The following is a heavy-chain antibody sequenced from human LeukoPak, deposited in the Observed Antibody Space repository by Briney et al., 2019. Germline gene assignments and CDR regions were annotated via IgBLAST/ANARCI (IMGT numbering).Heavy chain of an antibody. CDR3: VRDLGETGSIFWDY. CDR1: GYIFTSFG. CDR2: VSAYKGNT. J-gene: IGHJ4*02. D-gene: IGHD3-9*01. V-gene: IGHV1-18*01. Sequence: GASVKVSCKASGYIFTSFGLSWVRQAPGQGLEWMGWVSAYKGNTNYAQDLQGRVTMTTDTSTSTGYMELRSLRSDDTAVYYCVRDLGETGSIFWDYWGQGTLVTVSS.